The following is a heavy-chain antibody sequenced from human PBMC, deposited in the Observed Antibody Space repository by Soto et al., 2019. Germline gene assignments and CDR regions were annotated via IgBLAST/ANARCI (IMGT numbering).Heavy chain of an antibody. V-gene: IGHV2-5*02. J-gene: IGHJ4*02. CDR1: GFSLTTTSMG. D-gene: IGHD4-17*01. CDR2: IYSDDDQ. CDR3: AHAGDYDLLSFDH. Sequence: QITLQESGPPLVRPAQTLTLTCAFSGFSLTTTSMGVAWIRQPPGKALEWLALIYSDDDQRYSPSLKDRLTISKDTSRSRVVLTISNMNPEDTGTYFCAHAGDYDLLSFDHWGPGTLVTVSS.